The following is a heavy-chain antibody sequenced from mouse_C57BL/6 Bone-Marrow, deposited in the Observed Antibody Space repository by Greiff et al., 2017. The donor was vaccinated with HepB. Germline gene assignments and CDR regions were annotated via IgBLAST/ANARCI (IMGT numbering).Heavy chain of an antibody. CDR2: INPNSGDT. Sequence: QVQLQQSGAELVKPGASVKLSCTASGYTFTSYWMHWVKQRPGQGLEWIGYINPNSGDTKYKQKFKDKATLTADKSSSTAYLQLSSLTYEDSAVYYCARSTVVALPYIDYWGQGTTLTVSS. CDR3: ARSTVVALPYIDY. D-gene: IGHD1-1*01. CDR1: GYTFTSYW. J-gene: IGHJ2*01. V-gene: IGHV1-7*01.